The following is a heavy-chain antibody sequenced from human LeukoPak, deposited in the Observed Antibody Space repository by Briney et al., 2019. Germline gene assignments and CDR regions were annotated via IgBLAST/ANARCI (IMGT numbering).Heavy chain of an antibody. V-gene: IGHV3-53*01. CDR2: LYSGGNT. CDR1: GFTVSSNY. J-gene: IGHJ4*02. CDR3: ARDLFD. D-gene: IGHD2-21*01. Sequence: GGSLRLSCAASGFTVSSNYMCWVRQAPGKGLEWVSVLYSGGNTYYADSVKGRFTISRDNSKNTLYLQMNSLRAEDTAVYYCARDLFDWGQGTLVTVSS.